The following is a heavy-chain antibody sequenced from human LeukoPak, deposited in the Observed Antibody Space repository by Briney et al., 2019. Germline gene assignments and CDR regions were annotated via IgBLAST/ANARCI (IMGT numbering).Heavy chain of an antibody. CDR1: GFNVSSHY. V-gene: IGHV3-53*01. Sequence: GGSLRLSCAASGFNVSSHYMSWVRQAPGKGLECVSVIFSGGTTYYTDSVKGRFTISRDNSNNTVYLQIKSLKVEDTAVYYCAMRRPIWLGGEDYGLDVWGKGTTVTVSS. J-gene: IGHJ6*04. D-gene: IGHD3-10*01. CDR3: AMRRPIWLGGEDYGLDV. CDR2: IFSGGTT.